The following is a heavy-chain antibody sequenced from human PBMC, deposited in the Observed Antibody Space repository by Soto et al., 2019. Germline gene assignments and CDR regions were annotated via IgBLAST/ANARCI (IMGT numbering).Heavy chain of an antibody. CDR2: IYYSGST. CDR3: ARVNCGGDCYFAYYYFGMDV. J-gene: IGHJ6*02. Sequence: SETLSLTCTVSGGSISSGDYYWSWIRQPPGKGLEWIGYIYYSGSTYYNPSLKSRVTISVDTSKNQCSLKLSSVTAADTAVYYFARVNCGGDCYFAYYYFGMDVWGQGTTVTVSS. CDR1: GGSISSGDYY. D-gene: IGHD2-21*02. V-gene: IGHV4-30-4*01.